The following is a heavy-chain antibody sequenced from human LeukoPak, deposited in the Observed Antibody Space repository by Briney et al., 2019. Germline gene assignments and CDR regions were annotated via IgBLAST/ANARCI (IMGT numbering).Heavy chain of an antibody. J-gene: IGHJ4*02. CDR2: INPSGGST. V-gene: IGHV1-46*01. D-gene: IGHD3-3*01. CDR3: ARDGGYDFWSGYHRPDY. Sequence: EASVKVSCKASGYTFTSYYMHWVRQAPGRGLEWMGIINPSGGSTSYAQKFQGRVTMTRDTSTSTVYMELSSLRSEDTAVYYCARDGGYDFWSGYHRPDYWGQGTLVTVSS. CDR1: GYTFTSYY.